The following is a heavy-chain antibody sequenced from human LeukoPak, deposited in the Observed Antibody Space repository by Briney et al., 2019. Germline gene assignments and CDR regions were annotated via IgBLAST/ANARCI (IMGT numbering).Heavy chain of an antibody. CDR1: GFTFSIYT. D-gene: IGHD3-22*01. CDR3: ACEENSSGYSFDY. J-gene: IGHJ4*02. V-gene: IGHV3-30-3*01. CDR2: ISYDGSNK. Sequence: GRSLRLSCAASGFTFSIYTMHWVRRAPGKGLEWVAVISYDGSNKYYADSVKGRFTISRDNSKNTLYLQMNSLRAEDTAVYYCACEENSSGYSFDYWGQGTLVTVSS.